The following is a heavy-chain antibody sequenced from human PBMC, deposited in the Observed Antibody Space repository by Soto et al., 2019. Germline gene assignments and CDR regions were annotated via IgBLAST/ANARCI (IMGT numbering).Heavy chain of an antibody. CDR1: GGTFSSYA. J-gene: IGHJ5*02. Sequence: GASVKVSCKASGGTFSSYAISWVRQAPGQGLEWMGGIIPIFGTANYAQKFQGRVTITADESTSTAYMELSSLRSEDTAVYYCARSKVVYYYDSSGYQGWFDPWGQGTLVTVSS. CDR3: ARSKVVYYYDSSGYQGWFDP. V-gene: IGHV1-69*13. CDR2: IIPIFGTA. D-gene: IGHD3-22*01.